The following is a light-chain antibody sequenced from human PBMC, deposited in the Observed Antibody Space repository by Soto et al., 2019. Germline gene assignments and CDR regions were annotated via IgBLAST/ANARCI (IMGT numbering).Light chain of an antibody. CDR1: QSISIW. V-gene: IGKV1-5*03. CDR3: QHWHDYSWT. Sequence: DIHMTQSPSTLSASVGDRVTITCRASQSISIWLAWYQQKPGKAPNLLIYKTSSLETGVPSRFNGSGSGTEFTLTISSLQPDDFATYYCQHWHDYSWTFGQGTKVEVK. J-gene: IGKJ1*01. CDR2: KTS.